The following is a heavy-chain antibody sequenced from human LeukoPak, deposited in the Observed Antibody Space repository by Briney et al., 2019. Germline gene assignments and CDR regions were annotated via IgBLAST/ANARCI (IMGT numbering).Heavy chain of an antibody. J-gene: IGHJ1*01. Sequence: GGSLRLSCAASGFTFTNYYMNWIRQAPGKGLEWVSYISSTGSAIYYADSVRGRFTVSRDNAKNSLYLQMNGLRAEDTAVYYCARGISSSWYFQHWGQGTLVTVSS. CDR2: ISSTGSAI. CDR1: GFTFTNYY. D-gene: IGHD6-13*01. CDR3: ARGISSSWYFQH. V-gene: IGHV3-11*01.